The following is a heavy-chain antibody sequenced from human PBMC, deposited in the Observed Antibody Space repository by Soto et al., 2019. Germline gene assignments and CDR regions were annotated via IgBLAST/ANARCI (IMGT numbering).Heavy chain of an antibody. V-gene: IGHV1-69*13. D-gene: IGHD3-22*01. Sequence: SVKVSCKASGGTFSSYAISWVRQAPGQGLEWMGGIIPIFGTANYAQKFQGRVTITADESTSTAYMELSSLRSEDTAVYYCVTRPSYYDSSTYYFDYWGQGSLVTVSS. J-gene: IGHJ4*02. CDR3: VTRPSYYDSSTYYFDY. CDR1: GGTFSSYA. CDR2: IIPIFGTA.